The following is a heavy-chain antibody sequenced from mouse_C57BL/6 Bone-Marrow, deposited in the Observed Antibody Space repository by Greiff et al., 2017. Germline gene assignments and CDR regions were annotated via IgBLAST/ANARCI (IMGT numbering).Heavy chain of an antibody. V-gene: IGHV1-59*01. CDR3: ARTSNNNSRFAY. CDR2: IDPSDSYT. Sequence: QVQLQQPGAELVRPGTSVKLSCKASGYTFTSYWMHWVKQRPGQGLEWIGVIDPSDSYTNYNQKFKGKATLTVDKSYSTAYMQLSSLTSEDAAVYYGARTSNNNSRFAYWGQGTLVTVSA. D-gene: IGHD2-5*01. CDR1: GYTFTSYW. J-gene: IGHJ3*01.